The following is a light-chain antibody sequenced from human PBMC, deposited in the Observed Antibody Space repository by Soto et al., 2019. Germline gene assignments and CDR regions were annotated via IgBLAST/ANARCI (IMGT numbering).Light chain of an antibody. J-gene: IGKJ2*01. CDR3: QQSYSTPYT. Sequence: DIQMTQSPSSLSASVGDRVTITCRASQSLRNYVNWYQQKPGKAPKFLIYVASTLQSGVTSRFSCSGSGPDFNLTISSLQPEDFATYYCQQSYSTPYTFGPGTKLEIK. CDR2: VAS. V-gene: IGKV1-39*01. CDR1: QSLRNY.